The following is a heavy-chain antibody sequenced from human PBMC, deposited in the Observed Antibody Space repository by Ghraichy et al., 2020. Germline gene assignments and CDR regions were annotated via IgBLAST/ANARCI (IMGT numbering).Heavy chain of an antibody. CDR1: GFTFDDYA. V-gene: IGHV3-9*01. D-gene: IGHD3-10*01. J-gene: IGHJ4*02. CDR2: ISWNSGSI. CDR3: AKENMVRGVIKSALPFEFGY. Sequence: GGSLRLSCAASGFTFDDYAMHWVRQAPGKGLEWVSGISWNSGSIGYADSVKGRFTISRDNAKNSLYLQMNSLRAEDTALYYCAKENMVRGVIKSALPFEFGYWGQGTLVTVSS.